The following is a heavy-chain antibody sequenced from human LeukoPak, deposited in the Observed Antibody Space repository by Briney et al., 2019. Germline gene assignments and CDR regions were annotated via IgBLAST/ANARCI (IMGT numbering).Heavy chain of an antibody. CDR1: GYTFTGYY. J-gene: IGHJ4*02. V-gene: IGHV1-2*02. Sequence: EASVKVSCKASGYTFTGYYMHWVRQAPGQGLEWMGWINPNSGGTNYAQKFQGRVTMTRDTSISTACMELSRLRSDDTAVYYCARDRGVYSSSWHGIDYWGQGTLVTVSS. CDR2: INPNSGGT. D-gene: IGHD6-13*01. CDR3: ARDRGVYSSSWHGIDY.